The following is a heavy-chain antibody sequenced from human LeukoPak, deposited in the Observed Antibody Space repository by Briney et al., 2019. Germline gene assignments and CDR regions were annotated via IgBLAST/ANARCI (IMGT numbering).Heavy chain of an antibody. CDR3: ARVAPSTVVTYYYYYYYMDV. D-gene: IGHD4-23*01. V-gene: IGHV3-11*04. CDR1: GFTFSDYY. Sequence: GGSLRLSCAASGFTFSDYYMSWIRQAPGKGLEWVSYISSSGSTIYYADSVKGRFTISRDNAKNSLYLQMNSLRAEDTAVYYCARVAPSTVVTYYYYYYYMDVWGKGTTVTVSS. J-gene: IGHJ6*03. CDR2: ISSSGSTI.